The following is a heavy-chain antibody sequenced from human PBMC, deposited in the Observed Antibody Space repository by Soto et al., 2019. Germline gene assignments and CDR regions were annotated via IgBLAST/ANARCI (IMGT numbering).Heavy chain of an antibody. V-gene: IGHV4-31*03. Sequence: SETLSLTCTLSGGSISSGNYFWGWIRQHPGKGLEWIAYMSYRGTTHYNPSLRTRVIVSLDTSMNQFSLKLGSVTAADTAVYFCARYCSGGSCQYAFEIWGQGTMVTVSS. CDR2: MSYRGTT. CDR1: GGSISSGNYF. CDR3: ARYCSGGSCQYAFEI. J-gene: IGHJ3*02. D-gene: IGHD2-15*01.